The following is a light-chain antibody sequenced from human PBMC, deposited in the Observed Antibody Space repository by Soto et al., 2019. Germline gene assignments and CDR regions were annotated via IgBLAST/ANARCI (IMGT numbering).Light chain of an antibody. CDR3: QQRSNWPPV. CDR2: DAS. J-gene: IGKJ3*01. CDR1: QSVSSY. Sequence: EIVLTQSPATLSLSPGERATLSCRASQSVSSYLAWYQQKPGQAPRLLIYDASNRATGIPARFRGSGSGTDFTLTISSLAPEDFAVYYCQQRSNWPPVFGPGTKVDIK. V-gene: IGKV3-11*01.